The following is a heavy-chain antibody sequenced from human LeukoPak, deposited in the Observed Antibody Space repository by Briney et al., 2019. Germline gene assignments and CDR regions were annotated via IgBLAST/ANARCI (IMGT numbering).Heavy chain of an antibody. CDR2: FSGSGGST. Sequence: GGSLRLSCAASEFTFSSYAMSWVRQAPGKGLEWVSTFSGSGGSTHYADSVKGRFTISRDNAKNSLYLQMNSLRAEDTAVYYCARRGAAAGTGDYYFDYWGQGTLVTVSS. CDR3: ARRGAAAGTGDYYFDY. CDR1: EFTFSSYA. V-gene: IGHV3-23*01. D-gene: IGHD6-13*01. J-gene: IGHJ4*02.